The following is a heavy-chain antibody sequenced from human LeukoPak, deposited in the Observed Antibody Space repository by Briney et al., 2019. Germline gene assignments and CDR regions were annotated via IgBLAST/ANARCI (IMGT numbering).Heavy chain of an antibody. J-gene: IGHJ6*02. CDR2: IYYSGST. CDR1: GGSISSYY. CDR3: ARDFSHDYGDYYYYYGMDV. V-gene: IGHV4-59*01. D-gene: IGHD4-17*01. Sequence: SETLSLTCTVSGGSISSYYWSWIRQPPGKGLEWLGYIYYSGSTNYNPSLKSRVTISVDTSKNQFSLKLSSVTAADTAVYYCARDFSHDYGDYYYYYGMDVWGQGTTVTVSS.